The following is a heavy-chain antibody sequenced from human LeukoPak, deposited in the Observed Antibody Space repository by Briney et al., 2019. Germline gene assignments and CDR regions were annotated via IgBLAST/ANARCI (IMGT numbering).Heavy chain of an antibody. D-gene: IGHD2-2*01. CDR2: INHSGST. CDR3: ARQPGYCSSTSCFPEGLFDY. CDR1: GGSFSGYY. V-gene: IGHV4-34*01. J-gene: IGHJ4*02. Sequence: SETLSLTCAVYGGSFSGYYWSWLRQPPGKGLEWIGEINHSGSTNYNPSLKSRVTISVDTSKNQFSLTPSSVTAADTAVYYCARQPGYCSSTSCFPEGLFDYWGQGTLVTVSS.